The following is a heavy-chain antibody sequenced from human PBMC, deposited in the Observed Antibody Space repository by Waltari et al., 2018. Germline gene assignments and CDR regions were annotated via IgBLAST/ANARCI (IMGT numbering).Heavy chain of an antibody. V-gene: IGHV3-33*01. Sequence: QVQLVESGGGVVQPGRSLRLSCAASGFTFSSYGMHWVRQAPGKGLGWVAVRWEDGRNKSYADSGKGRFTISRDNAKNSLYLQMNSLRAEDTAVYYCARDVGNVGGNYWGQGTLVTVSS. D-gene: IGHD3-10*01. J-gene: IGHJ4*02. CDR1: GFTFSSYG. CDR2: RWEDGRNK. CDR3: ARDVGNVGGNY.